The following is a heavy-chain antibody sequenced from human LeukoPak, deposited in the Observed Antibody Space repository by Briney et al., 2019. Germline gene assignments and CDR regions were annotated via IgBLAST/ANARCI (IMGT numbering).Heavy chain of an antibody. J-gene: IGHJ4*02. CDR3: TTESGYYSYYFDY. CDR2: IRSKANSYAT. Sequence: PGGSLRLSCAASGFTFSGSGMHWVRQASGKGLEWVGRIRSKANSYATAYAASVKGRFTISRDDSKNTLYLQMNSLKTEDTAVYYCTTESGYYSYYFDYWGQGTLVTVSS. D-gene: IGHD3-3*01. V-gene: IGHV3-73*01. CDR1: GFTFSGSG.